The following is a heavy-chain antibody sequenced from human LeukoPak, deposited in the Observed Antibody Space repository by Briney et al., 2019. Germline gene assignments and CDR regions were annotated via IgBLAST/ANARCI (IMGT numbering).Heavy chain of an antibody. D-gene: IGHD1-1*01. Sequence: SQTLSLTCTVSGGSISTYYWSWIRQPPGKGLEWMGYVYYSGSTNYNPSLKSRVTISVDTSKNQFSLKLSSVTAADTAVYHCARDSRTTTAFDIWGQGTMVTVSS. CDR3: ARDSRTTTAFDI. CDR1: GGSISTYY. CDR2: VYYSGST. J-gene: IGHJ3*02. V-gene: IGHV4-59*01.